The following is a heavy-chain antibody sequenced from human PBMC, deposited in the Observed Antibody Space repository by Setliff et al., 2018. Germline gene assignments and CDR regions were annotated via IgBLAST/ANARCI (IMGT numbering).Heavy chain of an antibody. V-gene: IGHV4-34*01. CDR3: ARFTGTTPYYYGMDV. D-gene: IGHD1-7*01. CDR2: INHSGST. Sequence: PSETLSLTCAVYGGSFSTYYWIWIRQPPGKGLEWIGEINHSGSTNYNPSLKSRVTISVDKSKNQFSLKLSSVTAADTAVYYCARFTGTTPYYYGMDVWGQGTTVTVSS. CDR1: GGSFSTYY. J-gene: IGHJ6*02.